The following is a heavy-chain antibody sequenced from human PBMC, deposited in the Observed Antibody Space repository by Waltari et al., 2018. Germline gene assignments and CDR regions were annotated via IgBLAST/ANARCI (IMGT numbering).Heavy chain of an antibody. CDR1: GFTLSSFW. CDR3: VRGYGRGVTNGDYFEY. D-gene: IGHD4-17*01. CDR2: VNRDGIGT. Sequence: EVQLVESGGGLVQPGGSLRLSCVASGFTLSSFWMHWVRQAPGKGLVCVSRVNRDGIGTTYADSVKGRFTISRDNAKNTLYLQMNSLRAEDTAVYYCVRGYGRGVTNGDYFEYWGQGTLVTVSS. V-gene: IGHV3-74*01. J-gene: IGHJ4*02.